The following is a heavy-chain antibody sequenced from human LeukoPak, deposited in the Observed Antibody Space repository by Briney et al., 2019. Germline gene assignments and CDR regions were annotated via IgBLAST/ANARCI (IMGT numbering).Heavy chain of an antibody. D-gene: IGHD1-7*01. CDR3: ARGGVPGLVGTKVRRPWFDP. CDR1: GDSISSYY. J-gene: IGHJ5*02. Sequence: PSETLPLTCTVSGDSISSYYWSWIRQPAGKGLEWIGRIYTSGNTKYNPSLKSRVTMSLDRSKNQFSLKLNSVTAADTAVYYCARGGVPGLVGTKVRRPWFDPWGQGTLVTVSS. CDR2: IYTSGNT. V-gene: IGHV4-4*07.